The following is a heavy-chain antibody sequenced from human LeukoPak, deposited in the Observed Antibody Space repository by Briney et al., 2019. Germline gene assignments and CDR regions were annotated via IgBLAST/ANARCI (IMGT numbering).Heavy chain of an antibody. D-gene: IGHD3-10*01. J-gene: IGHJ4*02. CDR3: ARSGLWFGELSLDY. CDR2: ISNSGNA. CDR1: VGSFSDSF. V-gene: IGHV4-34*01. Sequence: PSETPSLTCDVYVGSFSDSFWTWIRQPPGKGLEWIGEISNSGNAIYNPSLKGRVTISVDTSKKQFSLNLTSVTAADTAIYYCARSGLWFGELSLDYWGQGTLVTVSS.